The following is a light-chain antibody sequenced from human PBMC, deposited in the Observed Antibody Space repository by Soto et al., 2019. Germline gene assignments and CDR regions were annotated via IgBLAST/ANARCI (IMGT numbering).Light chain of an antibody. J-gene: IGKJ1*01. V-gene: IGKV1-5*01. CDR2: DAS. CDR3: QQYNTSPWT. Sequence: DLQMAQSPSTLSASVGGRVTITCRASQSIRRRLAWYQQKPGKAPNLLIYDASSLESGVPSRFSDGGSGTELTLTIISLQPEDFATYYCQQYNTSPWTFGQGTKVELK. CDR1: QSIRRR.